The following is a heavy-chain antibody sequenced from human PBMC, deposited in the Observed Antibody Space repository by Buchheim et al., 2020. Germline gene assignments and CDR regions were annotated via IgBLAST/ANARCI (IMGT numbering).Heavy chain of an antibody. D-gene: IGHD5-12*01. Sequence: QVQLVESGGGVVQPGRSLRLSCAASGFTFSSYGMYWVRQAPGKGLEWVAVLSFDGSNKYYEDSVKGRFTISRANPKNTLYLQLHNLRAEDTAIYYCAKARVAATNYYFYGMDVWGQGT. CDR3: AKARVAATNYYFYGMDV. CDR1: GFTFSSYG. CDR2: LSFDGSNK. J-gene: IGHJ6*02. V-gene: IGHV3-30*18.